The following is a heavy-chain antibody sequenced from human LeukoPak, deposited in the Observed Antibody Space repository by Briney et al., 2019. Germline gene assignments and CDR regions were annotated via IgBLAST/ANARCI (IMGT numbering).Heavy chain of an antibody. Sequence: SETLSLTCTVSGGSISSSYYYWGWIRQPPGKGLEWIGSIYSSGSTYYNPSLKSRVTISVDTSKNQFSLKLNSVTAADTAVYYCARERTYYDSSGYSGWFDPWGQGTLVTVSS. V-gene: IGHV4-39*02. CDR3: ARERTYYDSSGYSGWFDP. D-gene: IGHD3-22*01. J-gene: IGHJ5*02. CDR2: IYSSGST. CDR1: GGSISSSYYY.